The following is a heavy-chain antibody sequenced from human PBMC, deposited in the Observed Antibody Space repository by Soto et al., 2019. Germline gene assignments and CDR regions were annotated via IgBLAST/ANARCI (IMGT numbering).Heavy chain of an antibody. CDR1: GFTFSSYG. D-gene: IGHD6-19*01. Sequence: QVQLVESGGGVVQPGRSLRLSCAASGFTFSSYGMHWVRQAPGKGLEWVAVISYDGSNKYYADSVKGRFTISRDNSKNTLYLQMNSLRAEDTAVYYCAKDSGWLVQTKYFQHWGQGTLVTVSS. CDR2: ISYDGSNK. V-gene: IGHV3-30*18. J-gene: IGHJ1*01. CDR3: AKDSGWLVQTKYFQH.